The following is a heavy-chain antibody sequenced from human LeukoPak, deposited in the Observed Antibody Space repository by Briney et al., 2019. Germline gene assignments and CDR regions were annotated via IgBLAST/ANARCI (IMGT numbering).Heavy chain of an antibody. CDR2: ITGTYAT. J-gene: IGHJ4*02. CDR3: TREGCGATSCYTNDY. Sequence: GGSLRLSCAASGFTFSASPMHWVRQASGKGLEWVGRITGTYATAYSASVKGRFTISRDDSKYTTYLQMNSLETEDTAVYYCTREGCGATSCYTNDYWGQGTLVTVSS. V-gene: IGHV3-73*01. CDR1: GFTFSASP. D-gene: IGHD2-2*02.